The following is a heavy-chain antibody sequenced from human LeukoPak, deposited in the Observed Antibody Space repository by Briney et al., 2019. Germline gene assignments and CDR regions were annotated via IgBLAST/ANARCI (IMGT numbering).Heavy chain of an antibody. Sequence: GGSLRLSCAASGFTFSSYSMNWVRQAPGKGLEWVSYISSSSSTIYYADSVKGRFTISRDNSKNTLYLQMNSLRAEDTAVYYCAKDWYSTSCCGMDVWGQGTTVTVSS. CDR3: AKDWYSTSCCGMDV. CDR2: ISSSSSTI. CDR1: GFTFSSYS. V-gene: IGHV3-48*01. J-gene: IGHJ6*02. D-gene: IGHD2-2*01.